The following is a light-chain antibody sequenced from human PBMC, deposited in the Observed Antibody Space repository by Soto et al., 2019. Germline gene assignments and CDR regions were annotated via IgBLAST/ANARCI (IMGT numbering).Light chain of an antibody. Sequence: EIVLTQSAGTLSLSPGERATLSCRPSQTVSGSYLAWFQQKPGQAPRLLIYDASTRAAGVPDRFSGSGSGTDFSLTINRLEPEDFAVYYCQHYGSSPWTFGQGTKVEIK. V-gene: IGKV3-20*01. J-gene: IGKJ1*01. CDR3: QHYGSSPWT. CDR2: DAS. CDR1: QTVSGSY.